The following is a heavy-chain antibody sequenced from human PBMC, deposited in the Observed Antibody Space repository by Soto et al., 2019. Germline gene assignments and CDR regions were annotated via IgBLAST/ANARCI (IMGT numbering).Heavy chain of an antibody. D-gene: IGHD3-22*01. CDR3: ASAMIVVANDPYFDY. Sequence: QLQLQESGSGLVKPSQTLSLTCAVSGGSISSGGYSWSWIRQPPGKGLEWIGYIYHSGSTYYNPSLKSRVTISVDRSKNQFSLTLSSVTATETAVYNCASAMIVVANDPYFDYWGQGTLVTVSS. J-gene: IGHJ4*02. CDR1: GGSISSGGYS. V-gene: IGHV4-30-2*01. CDR2: IYHSGST.